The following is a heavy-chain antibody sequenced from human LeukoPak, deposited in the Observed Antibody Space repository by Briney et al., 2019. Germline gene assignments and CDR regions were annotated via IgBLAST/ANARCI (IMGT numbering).Heavy chain of an antibody. J-gene: IGHJ4*02. CDR2: ISSGSNII. CDR1: GFTFSSYS. CDR3: AKDRDIVVVPAAIPLDY. D-gene: IGHD2-2*02. Sequence: SGGSLRLSCAASGFTFSSYSMNWVRQAPGKGLEWVSYISSGSNIIYYADSVKGRFTISRDNAKNSLYLQMNSLRAEDTAVYYCAKDRDIVVVPAAIPLDYWGQGTLVTVSS. V-gene: IGHV3-48*04.